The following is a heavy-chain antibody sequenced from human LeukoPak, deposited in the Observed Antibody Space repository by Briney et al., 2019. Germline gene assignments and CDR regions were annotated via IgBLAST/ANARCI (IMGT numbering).Heavy chain of an antibody. CDR1: GTSITRDY. CDR2: ISYSGST. J-gene: IGHJ6*02. CDR3: ARGDESLVYGMDV. V-gene: IGHV4-59*08. Sequence: SETLSLTCTVSGTSITRDYWTWTRQPPGKGLEWVGYISYSGSTHYSPSLSSRVSISLDTSKNQFSLRLKSVTAADTAVYYCARGDESLVYGMDVWGQGTTVTVSS.